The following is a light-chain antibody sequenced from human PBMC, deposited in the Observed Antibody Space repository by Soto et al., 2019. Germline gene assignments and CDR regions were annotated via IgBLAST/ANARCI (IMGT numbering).Light chain of an antibody. V-gene: IGKV3-20*01. CDR3: QQYGSSPPYT. CDR2: GAS. Sequence: EIVLTQSPGTPSLSPGERATLSCRASQSVSSSYLAWYQQKPGQAPRLLIYGASSRATGIPDRVSGSGSGTDFTLTISRLEPEDFAVYYCQQYGSSPPYTFGQGTKLEIK. J-gene: IGKJ2*01. CDR1: QSVSSSY.